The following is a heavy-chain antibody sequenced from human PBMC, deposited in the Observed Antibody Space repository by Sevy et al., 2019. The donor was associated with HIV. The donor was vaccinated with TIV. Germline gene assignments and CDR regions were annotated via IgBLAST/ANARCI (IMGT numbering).Heavy chain of an antibody. CDR3: ARTYDSSVIDAFDI. CDR2: IYYSWST. V-gene: IGHV4-39*01. J-gene: IGHJ3*02. D-gene: IGHD3-22*01. CDR1: GGSISSSSYY. Sequence: SETLSLTCTVSGGSISSSSYYWGWIRQPPGKGLEWIGSIYYSWSTYYNPSLKSRVTISVDTSKNQFSLKLSSVTAADTAVYYCARTYDSSVIDAFDIWGQGTMVTVSS.